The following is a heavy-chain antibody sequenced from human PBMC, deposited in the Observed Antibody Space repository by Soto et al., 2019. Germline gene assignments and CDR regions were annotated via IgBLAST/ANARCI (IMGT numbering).Heavy chain of an antibody. CDR1: GGSVSNKTYY. V-gene: IGHV4-31*03. CDR3: ARDGSDGSRSAYPAF. Sequence: NPSLTCSVSGGSVSNKTYYWSWIRQPPGKGLEWIGYIYYSGSTYYSPSLKSRVTISVDTSKSQFSLRLTSVTAADTAVYYCARDGSDGSRSAYPAFWGQGSQVIVSS. CDR2: IYYSGST. D-gene: IGHD3-10*01. J-gene: IGHJ4*02.